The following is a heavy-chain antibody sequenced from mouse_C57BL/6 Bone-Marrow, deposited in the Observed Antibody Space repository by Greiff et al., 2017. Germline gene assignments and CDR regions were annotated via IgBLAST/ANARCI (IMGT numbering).Heavy chain of an antibody. CDR3: AGGTHWYFDV. CDR1: GYTFTSYW. D-gene: IGHD3-1*01. CDR2: IYPGSGST. V-gene: IGHV1-55*01. J-gene: IGHJ1*03. Sequence: QVQLQQPGAELVKPGASVKMSCKASGYTFTSYWITWVKQRPGQGLAWIGDIYPGSGSTNYNEKFKSKATLTVDTSSSTAYMQLSSLTSEDSAVYYCAGGTHWYFDVWGTGTTVTVSS.